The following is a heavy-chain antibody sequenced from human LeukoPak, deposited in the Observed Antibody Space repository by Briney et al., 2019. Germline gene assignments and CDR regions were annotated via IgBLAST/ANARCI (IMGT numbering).Heavy chain of an antibody. CDR1: GFTFSSYA. D-gene: IGHD1-26*01. V-gene: IGHV3-23*01. Sequence: GGSLRLSCASSGFTFSSYAMSWVRQAPGKGLEWVSTIGGTGVRTYYADSVKGRFTISRDNSKNTLYLQINSLRAEDTAVYFCAKDRVGAILYFDSWGQGTLVTVSS. CDR2: IGGTGVRT. J-gene: IGHJ4*02. CDR3: AKDRVGAILYFDS.